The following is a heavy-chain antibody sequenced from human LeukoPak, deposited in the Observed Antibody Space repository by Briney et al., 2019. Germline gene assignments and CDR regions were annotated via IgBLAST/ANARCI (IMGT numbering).Heavy chain of an antibody. CDR3: ARYREVGATVDY. V-gene: IGHV4-59*08. Sequence: TSEALSLTCTVSGGSISSYYWSWIRQPPGKGLEWIGYIYYSGSTNYNPSLKSRVTISVDTSKNQFSLKLSSVTAADTAVYYCARYREVGATVDYWGQGTLVTVSS. CDR1: GGSISSYY. CDR2: IYYSGST. D-gene: IGHD1-26*01. J-gene: IGHJ4*02.